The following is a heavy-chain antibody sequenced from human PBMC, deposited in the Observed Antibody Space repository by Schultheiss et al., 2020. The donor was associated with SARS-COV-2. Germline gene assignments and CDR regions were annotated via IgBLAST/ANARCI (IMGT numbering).Heavy chain of an antibody. CDR1: GGSISSYY. CDR3: ARAGIRLGPYIAVAVPFDY. J-gene: IGHJ4*02. CDR2: INHSGST. Sequence: SETLSLTCTVSGGSISSYYWSWIRQPPGKGLEWIGEINHSGSTNYNPSLKSRVTISVDTSKNQFSLKLSSVTAADTAVYYCARAGIRLGPYIAVAVPFDYWGQGTLVTVSS. V-gene: IGHV4-34*01. D-gene: IGHD6-19*01.